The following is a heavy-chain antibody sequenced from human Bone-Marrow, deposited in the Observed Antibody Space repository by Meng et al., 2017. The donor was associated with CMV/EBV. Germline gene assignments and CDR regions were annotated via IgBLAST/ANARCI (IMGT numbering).Heavy chain of an antibody. Sequence: CGVAGGDVSSNNWWSWVRQPPGRGLEWIGEIYHSGTTNYNPSLKNRVTMSLDKSNNQFSLRLNSVTAADTAVYYCARDVGSSTPGGYWGQGTLVTVSS. CDR1: GGDVSSNNW. D-gene: IGHD6-13*01. CDR3: ARDVGSSTPGGY. V-gene: IGHV4-4*02. J-gene: IGHJ4*02. CDR2: IYHSGTT.